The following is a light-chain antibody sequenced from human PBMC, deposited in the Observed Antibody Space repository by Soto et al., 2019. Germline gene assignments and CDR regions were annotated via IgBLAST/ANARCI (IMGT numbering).Light chain of an antibody. V-gene: IGLV2-14*03. J-gene: IGLJ1*01. CDR3: SSYTSSNTYV. Sequence: QSALTQPASVSGSPGQSIAISCTGTSSDVGGYNSVSWYQQHPGKAPKLMIYNVSNRPSGVSDRFSGSKSGNTASLTISGLQAEDEADYYCSSYTSSNTYVFGNGTKLTVL. CDR1: SSDVGGYNS. CDR2: NVS.